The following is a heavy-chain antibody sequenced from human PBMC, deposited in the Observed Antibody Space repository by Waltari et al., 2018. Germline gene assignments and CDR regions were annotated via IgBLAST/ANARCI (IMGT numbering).Heavy chain of an antibody. Sequence: QVQLVQSGAEVKKPGASVKVSCQASGYTFPGYYMHWVGQAPGQGLEWMGWINPNSGGTNYAQKFQGRVTMTRDTSISTAYMELSRLRSDDTAVYYCARSMVRGVISSYYFDYWGQGTLVTVSS. V-gene: IGHV1-2*02. D-gene: IGHD3-10*01. CDR1: GYTFPGYY. CDR3: ARSMVRGVISSYYFDY. CDR2: INPNSGGT. J-gene: IGHJ4*02.